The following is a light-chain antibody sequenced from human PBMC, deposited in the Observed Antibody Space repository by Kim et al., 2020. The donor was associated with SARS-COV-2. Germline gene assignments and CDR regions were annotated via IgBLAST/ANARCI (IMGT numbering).Light chain of an antibody. V-gene: IGLV3-1*01. J-gene: IGLJ2*01. CDR2: QHS. CDR3: QAWDSKTVI. CDR1: KLGDSV. Sequence: SVSPGPTASITCCGEKLGDSVASWYQQRPGHSPLLVIYQHSKRPSGLPDLSSGSTSGNATTLTISGNQAVDEADYCCQAWDSKTVIFGGGTQLTVL.